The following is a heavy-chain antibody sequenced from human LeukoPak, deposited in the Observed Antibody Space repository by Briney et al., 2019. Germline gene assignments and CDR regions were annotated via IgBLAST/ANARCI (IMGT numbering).Heavy chain of an antibody. V-gene: IGHV3-21*01. Sequence: GGSLRLSCAASGFTFSSYSMNWVRQAPGKGLEWVSSISSSSSYIYYADSVKGRFTISRDNAKNSLYLQMNSLRAEDTAVYYCARAIFPGDEIFDYWGQGTLVTVSS. D-gene: IGHD2-21*01. CDR1: GFTFSSYS. CDR2: ISSSSSYI. J-gene: IGHJ4*02. CDR3: ARAIFPGDEIFDY.